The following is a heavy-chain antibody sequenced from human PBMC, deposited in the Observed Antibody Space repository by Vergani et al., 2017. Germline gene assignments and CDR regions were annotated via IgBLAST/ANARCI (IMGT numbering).Heavy chain of an antibody. Sequence: QVQLQESGPGLVKPSETLSLTCTVSGGSISSYYWSWIRQPPGKGLEWIGYIYYSGSTNYNPSLKSRVTISVDTSKNQFSLKLSSVTAADTAVYYCAREQRGSSSWPRVVYWGQGTLVTVSS. CDR2: IYYSGST. V-gene: IGHV4-59*12. J-gene: IGHJ4*02. CDR1: GGSISSYY. CDR3: AREQRGSSSWPRVVY. D-gene: IGHD6-13*01.